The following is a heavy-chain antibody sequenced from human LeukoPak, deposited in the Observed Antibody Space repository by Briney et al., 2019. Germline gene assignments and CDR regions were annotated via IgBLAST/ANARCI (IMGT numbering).Heavy chain of an antibody. V-gene: IGHV3-30*04. CDR1: GFTFSSYA. D-gene: IGHD4-17*01. J-gene: IGHJ4*02. CDR3: AKIFGKLDAVTTNLELDY. CDR2: ISYDGSNK. Sequence: GRSLRLSCAASGFTFSSYAMHWVRQAPGKGLEWVAVISYDGSNKYYADSVKGRFTISRDNSKNTLYLQMNSLRAEDTAVYYCAKIFGKLDAVTTNLELDYWGQGTLVTVSS.